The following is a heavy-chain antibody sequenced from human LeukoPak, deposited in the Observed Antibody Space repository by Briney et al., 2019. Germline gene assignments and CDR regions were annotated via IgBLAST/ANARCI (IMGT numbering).Heavy chain of an antibody. D-gene: IGHD3-9*01. CDR2: INPSGGST. Sequence: ASVKVSCKASGYTFTSYYMHWVRQAPGQGLEWMGIINPSGGSTSYAQKFQGRVTMTTDTSTSTAYMELRSLRSDDTAVYYCARWYYDILTGYYKGDYWGQGTLVTVSS. CDR1: GYTFTSYY. J-gene: IGHJ4*02. CDR3: ARWYYDILTGYYKGDY. V-gene: IGHV1-46*01.